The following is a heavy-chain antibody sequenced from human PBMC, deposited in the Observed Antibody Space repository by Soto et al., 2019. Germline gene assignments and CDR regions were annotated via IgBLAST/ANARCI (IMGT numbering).Heavy chain of an antibody. CDR3: ARDRELRFLGRFGPPDYYGMDV. D-gene: IGHD3-3*01. J-gene: IGHJ6*02. V-gene: IGHV1-18*01. Sequence: GASVKVSCKASGYTFTSYGISWVRQAPGQGLEWMGWISAYNGNTNYAQKLQGRVTMTTDTSTSTAYMELRSLRSDDTAVYYCARDRELRFLGRFGPPDYYGMDVWGQGTTVTVSS. CDR2: ISAYNGNT. CDR1: GYTFTSYG.